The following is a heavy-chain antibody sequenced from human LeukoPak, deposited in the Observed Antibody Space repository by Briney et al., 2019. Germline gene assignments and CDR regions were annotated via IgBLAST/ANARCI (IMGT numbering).Heavy chain of an antibody. Sequence: PGGSLRLSCAASGFTFSSYGMHWVRQAPGKGLEWVAVIWYGGSNKYYADSVKGRFTISRDNSRNTLYLQMNSLRAEDTAMYYCARDPKGRSGSQETYYYYGMDVWGQGTTVTVSS. CDR1: GFTFSSYG. CDR2: IWYGGSNK. J-gene: IGHJ6*02. V-gene: IGHV3-33*08. D-gene: IGHD1-26*01. CDR3: ARDPKGRSGSQETYYYYGMDV.